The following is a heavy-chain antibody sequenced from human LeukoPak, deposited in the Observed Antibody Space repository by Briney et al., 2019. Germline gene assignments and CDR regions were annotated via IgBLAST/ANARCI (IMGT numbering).Heavy chain of an antibody. Sequence: ASVKVSCKTSGFTFTGYYIHWVRQAPGQGLEWMGWINPNSGGTYYGQNFQDRVTMTRDTSISTAYMELSGLRFDDTAVYYCARDHGQTGYDFWGQGTLVTVSS. CDR1: GFTFTGYY. CDR3: ARDHGQTGYDF. CDR2: INPNSGGT. V-gene: IGHV1-2*02. J-gene: IGHJ4*02. D-gene: IGHD1-1*01.